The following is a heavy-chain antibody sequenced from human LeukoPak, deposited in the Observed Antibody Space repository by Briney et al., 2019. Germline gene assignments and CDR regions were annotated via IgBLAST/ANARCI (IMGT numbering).Heavy chain of an antibody. Sequence: SETLSLTCAVYGGSFSGYYWSWIRQPPGNGLEWIGEINHSGSTNYNPSPKSRVTISVDTSKNQSSLKLRSVAAADTAVYYCARGKKITVVRGVIRNYYYYMDVWGKGTTVTVSS. D-gene: IGHD3-10*01. CDR3: ARGKKITVVRGVIRNYYYYMDV. CDR1: GGSFSGYY. J-gene: IGHJ6*03. V-gene: IGHV4-34*01. CDR2: INHSGST.